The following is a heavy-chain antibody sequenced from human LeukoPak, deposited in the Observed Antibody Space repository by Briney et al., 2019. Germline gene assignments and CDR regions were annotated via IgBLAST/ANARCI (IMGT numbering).Heavy chain of an antibody. CDR1: GFAVSIKY. V-gene: IGHV3-48*01. D-gene: IGHD6-13*01. J-gene: IGHJ2*01. Sequence: GGSLRLSCAASGFAVSIKYMGWVRQAPGKGLEWVSYISSSSSTIYYADSVKGRFTISRDNAKNSLYLQMNSLRAEDTAVYYCVREGRSSNWDDWYFDLWGRGTLVTVSS. CDR2: ISSSSSTI. CDR3: VREGRSSNWDDWYFDL.